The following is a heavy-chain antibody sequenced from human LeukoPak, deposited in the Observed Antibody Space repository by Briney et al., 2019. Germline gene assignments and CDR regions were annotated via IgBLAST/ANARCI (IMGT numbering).Heavy chain of an antibody. D-gene: IGHD5-24*01. Sequence: WASVTVSLTSSVYTFTIYGISWVRPAPGQGREGMGLISAYNGNTNYAQKLQGRVTMTTDTSTSTAYMELRSLRSDDTAVYYCAREDQEMATRYWGQGTLVTVSS. CDR2: ISAYNGNT. CDR3: AREDQEMATRY. CDR1: VYTFTIYG. J-gene: IGHJ4*02. V-gene: IGHV1-18*01.